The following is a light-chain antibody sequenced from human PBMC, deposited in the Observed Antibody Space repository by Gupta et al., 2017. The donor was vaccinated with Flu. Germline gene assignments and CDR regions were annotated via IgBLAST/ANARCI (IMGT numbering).Light chain of an antibody. Sequence: SYELTQPPSVSVSPGQTASTTCSGGKWEDKCACWYQQKPGQCLVLVMYKSSNPAAAGRDRFSCSNSRTTATLTMGGTQAVDEDDYYCQAWNSSSWVFGGGTKLTVL. J-gene: IGLJ3*02. V-gene: IGLV3-1*01. CDR3: QAWNSSSWV. CDR1: KWEDKC. CDR2: KSS.